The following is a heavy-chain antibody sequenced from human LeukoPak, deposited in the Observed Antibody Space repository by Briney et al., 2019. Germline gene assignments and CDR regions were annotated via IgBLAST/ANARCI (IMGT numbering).Heavy chain of an antibody. Sequence: GGSLRLSCAASGFTFRNFAMTWVRQAPGKGLEWVSSITGSDGPTYKTDSVKGRFTISRDNSQNTLYLQMNSLRAEDTAVYYCTKDPNGDYVGAFVPWGQGTLVTVSS. CDR1: GFTFRNFA. D-gene: IGHD4-17*01. CDR3: TKDPNGDYVGAFVP. J-gene: IGHJ5*02. CDR2: ITGSDGPT. V-gene: IGHV3-23*01.